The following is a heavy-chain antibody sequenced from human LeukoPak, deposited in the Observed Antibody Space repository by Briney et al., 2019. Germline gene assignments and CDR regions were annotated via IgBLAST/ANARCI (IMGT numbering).Heavy chain of an antibody. V-gene: IGHV3-9*01. CDR1: GFTLDDDA. J-gene: IGHJ3*02. CDR3: ARYRSSPIKAFDT. D-gene: IGHD6-6*01. Sequence: GGSLRLSCAASGFTLDDDAMHWVRQAPGKGLEWVSGISWNSGSIGYADSVKGRFTISRDNANNSLYLQMNSLRAEDTAVYFCARYRSSPIKAFDTWGQGTMVTAS. CDR2: ISWNSGSI.